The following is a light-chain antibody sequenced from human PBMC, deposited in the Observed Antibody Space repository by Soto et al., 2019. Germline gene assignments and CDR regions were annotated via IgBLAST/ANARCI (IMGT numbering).Light chain of an antibody. J-gene: IGKJ1*01. CDR1: QSISSW. CDR2: KAS. CDR3: QQYNDNWT. Sequence: QMTQSPSTLSASVGDRVTITCRASQSISSWLAWYQQKPGKAPKLLIYKASTLQSGVPSRFSGSGSGTEFTLAISSLQPDDSATYYCQQYNDNWTFGQGTKV. V-gene: IGKV1-5*03.